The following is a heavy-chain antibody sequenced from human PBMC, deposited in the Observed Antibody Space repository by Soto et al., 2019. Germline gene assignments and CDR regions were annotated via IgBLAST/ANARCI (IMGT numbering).Heavy chain of an antibody. CDR1: GYTFTSYG. V-gene: IGHV1-18*01. D-gene: IGHD4-4*01. CDR3: ARDLHYIRAY. Sequence: QVPLVQSGVEVKKPGASVTGSCKASGYTFTSYGISWVRQAPGQGLECMGWISTSKGDAGYAQKLHGRVTMTTDTSTRTASMELRSLRSADTAVSYCARDLHYIRAYWGQGALVAVSS. CDR2: ISTSKGDA. J-gene: IGHJ4*02.